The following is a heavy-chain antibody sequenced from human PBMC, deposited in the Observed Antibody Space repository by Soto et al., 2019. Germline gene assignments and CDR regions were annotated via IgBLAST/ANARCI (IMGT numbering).Heavy chain of an antibody. CDR3: AHGRSVGSTYYFEY. CDR2: VYYNDDI. CDR1: GVSLSTGAVG. D-gene: IGHD2-2*03. V-gene: IGHV2-5*01. Sequence: QITLKESGPTLVKPTQTLTLTCTFSGVSLSTGAVGVGWIRQPPGEALEWLALVYYNDDIRYSPSLKDRLTIIKDTSKNQVVLTLTNMDLVDTATYFCAHGRSVGSTYYFEYCGQGTLVTVSS. J-gene: IGHJ4*02.